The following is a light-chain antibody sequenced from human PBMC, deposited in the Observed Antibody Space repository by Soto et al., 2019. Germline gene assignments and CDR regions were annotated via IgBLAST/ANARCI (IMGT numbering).Light chain of an antibody. CDR2: AAS. J-gene: IGKJ4*01. Sequence: EIVMTQSPATLSVSPGETATLSCIASQTITNNLAWYQQKPGQAPRLLIYAASTRAANIPARFSGSRSVTRMTLNISSLQSDDFAVYSCMQYNKWPLTFGGGTKVEIK. CDR1: QTITNN. V-gene: IGKV3-15*01. CDR3: MQYNKWPLT.